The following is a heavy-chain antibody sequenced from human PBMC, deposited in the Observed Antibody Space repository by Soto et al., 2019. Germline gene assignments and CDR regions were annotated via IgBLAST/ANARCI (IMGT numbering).Heavy chain of an antibody. V-gene: IGHV4-39*07. Sequence: SETLSLTCTVSGASISSGTFYWGWIRQPPGKGLESIANIYYDGSTYYNPSLKSRVTISVDTSKNQFSLKLSSVTAADTAVYYCARDYPYYDFWSGYSRGYYYYGMDVWGQGTTVTVSS. CDR3: ARDYPYYDFWSGYSRGYYYYGMDV. D-gene: IGHD3-3*01. CDR2: IYYDGST. J-gene: IGHJ6*02. CDR1: GASISSGTFY.